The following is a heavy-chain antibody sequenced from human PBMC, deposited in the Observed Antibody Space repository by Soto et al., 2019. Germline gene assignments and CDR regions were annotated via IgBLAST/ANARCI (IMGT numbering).Heavy chain of an antibody. CDR3: ATARFAGSYYNVYFDY. Sequence: GASVKVSCKVSGYTLTELSMHWVRQAPGKGLEWMGGFDPEDGETIYAQKFQGRVTMTEDTSTDTAYMELSSLRSEDTAVYYCATARFAGSYYNVYFDYWGQGTLVTVSS. CDR2: FDPEDGET. V-gene: IGHV1-24*01. CDR1: GYTLTELS. D-gene: IGHD3-10*01. J-gene: IGHJ4*02.